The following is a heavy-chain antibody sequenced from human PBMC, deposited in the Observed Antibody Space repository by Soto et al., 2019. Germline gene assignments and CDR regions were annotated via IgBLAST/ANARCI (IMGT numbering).Heavy chain of an antibody. CDR1: GGTFSSYA. CDR2: IIPIFGTA. Sequence: ASVKVSCKASGGTFSSYAISWVRQAPGQGLEWMGGIIPIFGTANYAQKFQGRVTITADESTSTAYMELSSLRSEDTAVYYCARGGSMSGYDYDSSGYPTWFDPWCQGILVNVS. CDR3: ARGGSMSGYDYDSSGYPTWFDP. D-gene: IGHD3-22*01. V-gene: IGHV1-69*13. J-gene: IGHJ5*02.